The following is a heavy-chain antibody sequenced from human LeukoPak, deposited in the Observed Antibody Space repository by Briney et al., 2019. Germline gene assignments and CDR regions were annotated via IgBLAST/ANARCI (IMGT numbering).Heavy chain of an antibody. J-gene: IGHJ4*02. CDR1: GGSISSSSYY. V-gene: IGHV4-39*01. CDR2: IYYSRST. Sequence: SETLSLTCTVSGGSISSSSYYWGWLRQPPGKGLEWIGSIYYSRSTYYNPSLKSRVTISVDTSKNQFSLKLSSVTAADTAVYYCARAPTVTFFDYWGQGTLVTVSS. CDR3: ARAPTVTFFDY. D-gene: IGHD4-17*01.